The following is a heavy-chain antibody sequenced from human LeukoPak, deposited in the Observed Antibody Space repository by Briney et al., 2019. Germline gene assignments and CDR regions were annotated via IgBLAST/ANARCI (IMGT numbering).Heavy chain of an antibody. Sequence: PGGSLRLSCAASGFTFSSYAMSWVRQAPGKGLEWVSDISGSGGSTYYADSVKGRFTISRDNSKNTLYLQMNSQRAEDTAVYYCAKQAGTTSYYYYYMDVWGKGTTVTVSS. D-gene: IGHD6-19*01. CDR1: GFTFSSYA. CDR3: AKQAGTTSYYYYYMDV. CDR2: ISGSGGST. J-gene: IGHJ6*03. V-gene: IGHV3-23*01.